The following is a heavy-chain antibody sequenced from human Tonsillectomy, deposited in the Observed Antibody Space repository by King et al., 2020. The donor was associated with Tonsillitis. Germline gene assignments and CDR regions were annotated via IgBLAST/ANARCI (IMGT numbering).Heavy chain of an antibody. CDR3: ARHGGDIVVVPAAIRYYYGMDV. Sequence: QLVQSGAEVKKPGESLRISCKGSGYSFTSYWISWVRQMPGKGMEWMGRIDPSDSYTNYSTAFQGHVTISADKSISTAYLQWSSLKASDTAMYYCARHGGDIVVVPAAIRYYYGMDVWGQGTTVTVSS. CDR2: IDPSDSYT. J-gene: IGHJ6*02. V-gene: IGHV5-10-1*03. CDR1: GYSFTSYW. D-gene: IGHD2-2*01.